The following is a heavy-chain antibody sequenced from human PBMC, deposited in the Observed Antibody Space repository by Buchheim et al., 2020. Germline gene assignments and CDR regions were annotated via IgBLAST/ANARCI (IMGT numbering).Heavy chain of an antibody. V-gene: IGHV3-23*01. CDR2: ISGSGGST. J-gene: IGHJ6*03. D-gene: IGHD2-15*01. Sequence: EVQLLESGGGLVQPGGSLRLSCAASGFTFSSYAMSWVRQAPGKGLEWVSAISGSGGSTYYADSVKGRFTLSRANSKTPLYLQMNSLRAEDTAVYYCAKVYCSGGSCYSLRNHMDVWGKGT. CDR3: AKVYCSGGSCYSLRNHMDV. CDR1: GFTFSSYA.